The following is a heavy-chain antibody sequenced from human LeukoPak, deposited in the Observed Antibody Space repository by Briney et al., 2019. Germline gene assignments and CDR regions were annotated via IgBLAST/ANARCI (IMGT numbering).Heavy chain of an antibody. V-gene: IGHV4-30-2*01. CDR2: IYHSGST. Sequence: PSETLSLTCAVSGGSISSGGYSWSWIRQPPGKGLEWIGYIYHSGSTYYNPSLKSRVTISVDRSKNQFSLKLSSVTAADTAVYYCARRRIVATDYGMDVWGQGTTVTVSS. J-gene: IGHJ6*02. D-gene: IGHD5-12*01. CDR3: ARRRIVATDYGMDV. CDR1: GGSISSGGYS.